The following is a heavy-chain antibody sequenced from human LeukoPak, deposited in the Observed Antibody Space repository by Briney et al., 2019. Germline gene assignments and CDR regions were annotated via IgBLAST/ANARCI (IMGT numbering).Heavy chain of an antibody. D-gene: IGHD2-2*01. J-gene: IGHJ6*02. Sequence: GGSLRLSCAASGFTFSSYAMSWVRQAPGKGLEWVSAIRGSGGSTYYADSVKGRFTISRDNSKNTLYLQMNSLRAEDTAVYYCAKGPYCSSTSCYFGYGMDVWGQGTTVIVSS. V-gene: IGHV3-23*01. CDR2: IRGSGGST. CDR1: GFTFSSYA. CDR3: AKGPYCSSTSCYFGYGMDV.